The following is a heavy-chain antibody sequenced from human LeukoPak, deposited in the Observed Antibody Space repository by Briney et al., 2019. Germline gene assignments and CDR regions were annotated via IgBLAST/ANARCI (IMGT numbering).Heavy chain of an antibody. CDR3: AREGVGATGGGFDY. Sequence: PGGSLRLFCAASGFTVSSNYMSWVRQAPGKGLEGVSVIYSGGSTYYADSVKGRFTISRDNSKNTLYLQMNSLRAEDTAVYYCAREGVGATGGGFDYWGQGTLVTVSS. CDR1: GFTVSSNY. V-gene: IGHV3-53*01. J-gene: IGHJ4*02. CDR2: IYSGGST. D-gene: IGHD1-26*01.